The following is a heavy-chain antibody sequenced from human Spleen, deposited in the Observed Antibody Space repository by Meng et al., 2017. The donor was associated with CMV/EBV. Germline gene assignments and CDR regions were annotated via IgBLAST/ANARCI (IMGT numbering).Heavy chain of an antibody. J-gene: IGHJ5*02. V-gene: IGHV3-11*04. CDR1: GFTCSDYF. D-gene: IGHD2-2*01. CDR3: AKSGYCSTTSCYIPGDNWFDP. Sequence: GESLKISCAASGFTCSDYFMTWIRQPPGKGLEWVSYISSSGSIIYYADSVKGRFTISRDNAKNSLYLQMNSLRAEDTALYYCAKSGYCSTTSCYIPGDNWFDPWGQGTLVTVSS. CDR2: ISSSGSII.